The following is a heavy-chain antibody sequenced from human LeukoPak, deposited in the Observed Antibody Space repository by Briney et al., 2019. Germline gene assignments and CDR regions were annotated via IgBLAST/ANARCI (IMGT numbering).Heavy chain of an antibody. J-gene: IGHJ6*03. CDR1: GFTFSSYE. Sequence: GGSLRLSCAASGFTFSSYEMNWVRQAPGKGLEWVSYISSSGGTIYYADSVKGRFTISRDNAKNSLYLQMNSLRAEDTAVYYCARAHSSESYYYYMDVWGKGTTVTVSS. CDR3: ARAHSSESYYYYMDV. V-gene: IGHV3-48*03. CDR2: ISSSGGTI. D-gene: IGHD3-10*01.